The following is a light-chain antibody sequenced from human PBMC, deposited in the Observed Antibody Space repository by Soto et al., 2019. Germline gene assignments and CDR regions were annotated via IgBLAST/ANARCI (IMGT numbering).Light chain of an antibody. Sequence: QSVLTQPRSVSAAPGQKDTISCSGSSSNIGNNYVSWYQQLPGTAPKLLIYENNKRPSGIPDRFSGSKSGTSATLGITGLQTGDEADYYCGTWDSSLSAGVFGTGTKVTVL. J-gene: IGLJ1*01. CDR2: ENN. CDR1: SSNIGNNY. V-gene: IGLV1-51*02. CDR3: GTWDSSLSAGV.